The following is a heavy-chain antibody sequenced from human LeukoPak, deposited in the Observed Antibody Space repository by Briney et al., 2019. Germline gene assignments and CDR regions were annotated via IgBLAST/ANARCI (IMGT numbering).Heavy chain of an antibody. D-gene: IGHD2/OR15-2a*01. V-gene: IGHV3-15*01. Sequence: GGSLRLSCAASGLTFTNAWMTWVRQAPGKGLEWVGRIKRKTDGETADYGAPVKGRFTISRDDSKNTLYLQMNSLKTEDTAVYYRTTYFYTFGLDYWGQGALVTVSS. CDR1: GLTFTNAW. CDR2: IKRKTDGETA. J-gene: IGHJ4*02. CDR3: TTYFYTFGLDY.